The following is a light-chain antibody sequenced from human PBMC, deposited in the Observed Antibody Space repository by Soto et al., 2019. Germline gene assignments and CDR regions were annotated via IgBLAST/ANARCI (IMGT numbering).Light chain of an antibody. J-gene: IGLJ3*02. CDR1: SSNIGAGYD. CDR2: GNN. Sequence: QSVLTQPPSLSGAPGQRVTISCTGSSSNIGAGYDVHWYQQLPGTAPKLLIYGNNNRPSGVPDRFSGSKSATSDSLAITGLQAEDEADYYCQSYDSSLSGWVFGGGTKVTVL. V-gene: IGLV1-40*01. CDR3: QSYDSSLSGWV.